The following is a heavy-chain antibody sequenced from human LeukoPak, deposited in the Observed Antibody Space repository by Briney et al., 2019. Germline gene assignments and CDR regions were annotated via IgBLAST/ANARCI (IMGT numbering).Heavy chain of an antibody. Sequence: PGGSLRLFCAASGFTFNSYAMNWVRQDPGKGLEWVSAISGSGGSTYYADSVKGRFTISRDNSKNTLYLQMNSLRAEDTAVYYCAKETGLTGTNQYNFDYWGQGTLVTVSS. J-gene: IGHJ4*02. D-gene: IGHD1/OR15-1a*01. CDR3: AKETGLTGTNQYNFDY. V-gene: IGHV3-23*01. CDR1: GFTFNSYA. CDR2: ISGSGGST.